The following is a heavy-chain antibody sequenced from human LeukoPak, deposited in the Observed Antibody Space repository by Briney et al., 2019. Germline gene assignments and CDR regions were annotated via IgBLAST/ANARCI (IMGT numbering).Heavy chain of an antibody. CDR3: VRDKAGTMVRGVINGMDV. D-gene: IGHD3-10*01. CDR1: GGSISSSSYY. CDR2: IYHSGST. Sequence: SETLSLTCTVSGGSISSSSYYWGWIRQPPGKGLEWIGSIYHSGSTYYNPSLKSRVTISVDTSKNQFSLKLSSVTAADTAVYYCVRDKAGTMVRGVINGMDVWGQGTTVTVSS. J-gene: IGHJ6*02. V-gene: IGHV4-39*07.